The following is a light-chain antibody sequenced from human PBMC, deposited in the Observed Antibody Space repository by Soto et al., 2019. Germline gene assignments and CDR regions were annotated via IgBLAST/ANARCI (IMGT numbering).Light chain of an antibody. CDR1: SNNLGGYIY. CDR3: SSYGGSDNLI. CDR2: EVR. V-gene: IGLV2-8*01. Sequence: QSALTQPPSASGSPGRSATIPATGGSNNLGGYIYVSWYQPHPGKAPKLIIYEVRERPSGVPDRFSGSKSGNTASLTVSGLQAEDEADYYCSSYGGSDNLIFGGGTKVTVL. J-gene: IGLJ2*01.